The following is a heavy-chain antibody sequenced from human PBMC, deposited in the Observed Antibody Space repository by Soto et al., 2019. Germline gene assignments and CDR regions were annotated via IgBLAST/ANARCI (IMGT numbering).Heavy chain of an antibody. V-gene: IGHV3-23*01. Sequence: PVCSLRLSCASYGFTFSSYAMSWVRQAPGKGLEWVSAISGSGGSTYYADSVKGRFTISRDNSKNTLYLQMNSLRAEDTAVYYCAKDSYAVRMDVWGQGTTVTVSS. CDR3: AKDSYAVRMDV. J-gene: IGHJ6*02. CDR1: GFTFSSYA. CDR2: ISGSGGST.